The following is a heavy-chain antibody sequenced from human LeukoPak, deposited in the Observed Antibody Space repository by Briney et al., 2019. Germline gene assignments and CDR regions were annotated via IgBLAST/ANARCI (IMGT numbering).Heavy chain of an antibody. CDR3: AKDGQPSARSFLCTNGICYQDY. V-gene: IGHV3-23*01. D-gene: IGHD2-8*01. CDR1: AFTFSSYA. Sequence: LSGGSLRLSCAASAFTFSSYAMTWVRQAPGKGLEWVSSISGSGDYTYYADSVKGRFTMSRDNSKNTVYLEMNSLRAEDTAVYYCAKDGQPSARSFLCTNGICYQDYWGQGTLVTVSS. J-gene: IGHJ4*02. CDR2: ISGSGDYT.